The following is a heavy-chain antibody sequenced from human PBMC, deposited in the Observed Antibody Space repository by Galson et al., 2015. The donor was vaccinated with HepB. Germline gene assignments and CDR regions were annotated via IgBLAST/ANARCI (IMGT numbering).Heavy chain of an antibody. Sequence: SVKVSCKASGYTFTSYAMNWVRQAPGQGLEWMGWINTNTGNPTYAQGFTGRFVFSLDTSVSTAYLQISSLKAEDTAVYYCARVCYDSWSGPHIYYFDYWGQGTLVTVSS. CDR3: ARVCYDSWSGPHIYYFDY. CDR1: GYTFTSYA. J-gene: IGHJ4*02. V-gene: IGHV7-4-1*02. CDR2: INTNTGNP. D-gene: IGHD3-3*01.